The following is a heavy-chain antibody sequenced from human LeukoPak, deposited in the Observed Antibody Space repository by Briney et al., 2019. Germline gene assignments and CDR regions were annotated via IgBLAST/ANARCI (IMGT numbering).Heavy chain of an antibody. D-gene: IGHD3-22*01. CDR1: GYTFINYA. V-gene: IGHV1-3*01. J-gene: IGHJ5*02. Sequence: ASVKVSCKASGYTFINYAIHWVRQAPGQRLEWMGWITPGDGDTKYSQKFQGRVTITRDTSASTAYMELSSLRSEDTAVYYCARDQDYYDSSGYYHSFDPWGQGTLVTVSS. CDR2: ITPGDGDT. CDR3: ARDQDYYDSSGYYHSFDP.